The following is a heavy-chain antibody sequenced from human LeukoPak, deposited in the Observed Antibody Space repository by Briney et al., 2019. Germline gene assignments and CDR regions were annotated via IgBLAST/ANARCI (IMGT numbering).Heavy chain of an antibody. CDR3: VRGDGWFGELLNFDN. J-gene: IGHJ4*02. Sequence: PGGSLRLSCAASGFTFRAYSMNWVRQAPGKGPEWVSHISSSSSTIYYADSVKGRCTISRDNGKNSLYLQMNSLRDEDTAVYYCVRGDGWFGELLNFDNWGQGTLVTVSS. V-gene: IGHV3-48*02. CDR2: ISSSSSTI. D-gene: IGHD3-10*01. CDR1: GFTFRAYS.